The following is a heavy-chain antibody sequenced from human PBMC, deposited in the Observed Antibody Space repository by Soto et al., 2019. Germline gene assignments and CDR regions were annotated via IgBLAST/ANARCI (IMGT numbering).Heavy chain of an antibody. CDR1: GFTFRSFT. CDR2: ISSNSAYI. CDR3: AKILGRRYSSGWDYFDY. J-gene: IGHJ4*02. Sequence: GGSLRLSCAASGFTFRSFTMNWVRQAPGKGLEWVSTISSNSAYIYYTDALRGRFTISRDNAENSLHLQMNSLRAEDTAVYYCAKILGRRYSSGWDYFDYWGQGTLVTVSS. D-gene: IGHD6-19*01. V-gene: IGHV3-21*04.